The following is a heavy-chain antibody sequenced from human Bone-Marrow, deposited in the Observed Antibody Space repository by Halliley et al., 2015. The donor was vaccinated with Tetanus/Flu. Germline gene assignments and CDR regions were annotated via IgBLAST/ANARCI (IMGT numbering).Heavy chain of an antibody. D-gene: IGHD5-18*01. J-gene: IGHJ4*02. CDR2: IHYSGST. CDR3: ARVRNTAMIRWFYFDY. V-gene: IGHV4-31*02. Sequence: YIHYSGSTYYKPSLKSRVTISIDTAKNQFSLKLSSGTAADTAVYYCARVRNTAMIRWFYFDYWGQGTLVTVSS.